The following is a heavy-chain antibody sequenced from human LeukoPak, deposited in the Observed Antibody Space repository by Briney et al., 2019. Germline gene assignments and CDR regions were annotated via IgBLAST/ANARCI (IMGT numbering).Heavy chain of an antibody. Sequence: NSSQTLSLTCTVSGGSISSGSYYWRWIRQPAGKGLEWIGRIYTSGSTNYNPSLKSRVTISVDTSKNQFSLKLSSVTAADTAVYYCARESSSSRAYFDYWGQGTLVTVSS. CDR1: GGSISSGSYY. CDR3: ARESSSSRAYFDY. CDR2: IYTSGST. J-gene: IGHJ4*02. D-gene: IGHD6-6*01. V-gene: IGHV4-61*02.